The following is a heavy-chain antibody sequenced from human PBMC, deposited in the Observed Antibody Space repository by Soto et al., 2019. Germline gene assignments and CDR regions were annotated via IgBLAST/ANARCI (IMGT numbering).Heavy chain of an antibody. V-gene: IGHV4-30-4*01. CDR2: IYYSGST. CDR1: GGSISSGDYY. Sequence: KPSETLSLTCTVSGGSISSGDYYWSWVRQPPGKGLEWIGYIYYSGSTYYNPSLKSRVTISVDTSKNQFSLKLSSVTAADTAVYYCAREGYYYDSSGYQVYYFDYWGQGTLVTVS. CDR3: AREGYYYDSSGYQVYYFDY. J-gene: IGHJ4*02. D-gene: IGHD3-22*01.